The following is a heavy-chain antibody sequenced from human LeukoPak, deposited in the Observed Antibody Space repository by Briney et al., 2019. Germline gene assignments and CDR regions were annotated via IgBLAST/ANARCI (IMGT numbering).Heavy chain of an antibody. V-gene: IGHV3-30*02. J-gene: IGHJ4*02. CDR3: AGPRGGDYESYYFDY. CDR2: IRYDGSNK. CDR1: GFTFSSYG. D-gene: IGHD4-17*01. Sequence: GGSLRLSCAASGFTFSSYGMHWVRQAPGKGLEWVAFIRYDGSNKYYADSVKGRFTISRDNSKNTLYLQMNSLRAEDTAVYYCAGPRGGDYESYYFDYWGQGTLVTVSS.